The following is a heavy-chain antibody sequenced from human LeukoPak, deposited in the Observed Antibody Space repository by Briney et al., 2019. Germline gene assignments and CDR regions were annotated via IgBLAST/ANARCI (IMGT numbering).Heavy chain of an antibody. V-gene: IGHV3-23*01. CDR3: AKDRDNTDYYYYFDS. D-gene: IGHD2-21*01. CDR1: GFNFDAYA. Sequence: GGSLRISCAASGFNFDAYAMSWVRQAPGKGLEWVSGISKSGRTTFYTDSVKGRFTISRDNSKNTLHLQMNRLRAEDTALYYCAKDRDNTDYYYYFDSWGQGTLVTVSS. CDR2: ISKSGRTT. J-gene: IGHJ4*02.